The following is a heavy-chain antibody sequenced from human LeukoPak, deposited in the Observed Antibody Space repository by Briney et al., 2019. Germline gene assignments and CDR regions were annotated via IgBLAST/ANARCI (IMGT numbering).Heavy chain of an antibody. Sequence: ASVKVSCKASGYTFTSYDINWVRQATAQGLEWMGWMNPDSGNTGYAQKFQRRVTMTRNTSISTAYMELNRLRSEDTAVYHCARANYCGAGKNDLDCWGQGTLVTVSS. CDR1: GYTFTSYD. J-gene: IGHJ4*02. CDR2: MNPDSGNT. CDR3: ARANYCGAGKNDLDC. D-gene: IGHD2-21*01. V-gene: IGHV1-8*01.